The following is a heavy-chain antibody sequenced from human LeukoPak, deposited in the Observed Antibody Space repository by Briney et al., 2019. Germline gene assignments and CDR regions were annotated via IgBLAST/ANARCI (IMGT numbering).Heavy chain of an antibody. CDR2: VYPRDSGT. CDR1: GYTFANFW. D-gene: IGHD3-10*01. V-gene: IGHV5-51*01. J-gene: IGHJ4*02. Sequence: RGESLKISCEASGYTFANFWIGWVRQMPGKGLEYMGIVYPRDSGTRYSPSFQGQVTISADKSISTAYLQWSSLKASDTAMYYCARHGGHVLWFGEAFDYWGQGTLVTVSS. CDR3: ARHGGHVLWFGEAFDY.